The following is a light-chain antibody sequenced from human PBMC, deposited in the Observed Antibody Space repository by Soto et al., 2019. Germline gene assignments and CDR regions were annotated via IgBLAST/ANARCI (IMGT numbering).Light chain of an antibody. V-gene: IGKV1-5*01. Sequence: DIQMTQSPSTLSASVGDRVTITCRASQSISTWLAWYQHRPGKAPKLLIYDASSLESGVPSRFSGSEPGTEFNHTIGSLQHDDFTTHYCKQCNSFTNTFGQGTKLEIK. CDR2: DAS. CDR3: KQCNSFTNT. J-gene: IGKJ2*01. CDR1: QSISTW.